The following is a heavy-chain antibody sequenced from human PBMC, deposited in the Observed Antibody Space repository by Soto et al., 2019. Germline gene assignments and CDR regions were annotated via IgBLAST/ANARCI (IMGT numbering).Heavy chain of an antibody. CDR3: AAHSGSTYGPLDY. Sequence: SETLSLTCTVSGGSISSYYWSWIRQPPGKGLEWIGYIYHSGSTNYNPSLKSRVTISVDKWKNQFSLQLRSMTAADTAVYYCAAHSGSTYGPLDYWGQGTQVTVSS. J-gene: IGHJ4*02. D-gene: IGHD3-10*01. CDR1: GGSISSYY. V-gene: IGHV4-59*12. CDR2: IYHSGST.